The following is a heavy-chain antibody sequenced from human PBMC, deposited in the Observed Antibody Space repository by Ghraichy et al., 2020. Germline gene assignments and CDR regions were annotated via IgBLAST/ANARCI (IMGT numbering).Heavy chain of an antibody. V-gene: IGHV4-61*01. D-gene: IGHD5-18*01. CDR1: GGSVSSANYY. Sequence: SETLSLTCTVSGGSVSSANYYWSWIRQPPGKGLEWIGYIYYSGSTNFNPSLKSRVTMSVDTSKNQFSLKLSSLTAADTAVYYCARTPDGYSYGHRYFDYWGQGTLVTVSS. J-gene: IGHJ4*02. CDR2: IYYSGST. CDR3: ARTPDGYSYGHRYFDY.